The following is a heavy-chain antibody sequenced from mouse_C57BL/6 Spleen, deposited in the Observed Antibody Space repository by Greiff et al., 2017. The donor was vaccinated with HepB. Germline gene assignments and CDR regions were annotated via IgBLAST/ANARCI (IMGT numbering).Heavy chain of an antibody. CDR2: IYPGDGDT. CDR1: GYAFSSSW. CDR3: ARDYYGNLFDY. Sequence: QVQLQQSGPELVKPGASVKISCKASGYAFSSSWMNWVKQRPGKGLEWIGRIYPGDGDTNYNGKFKGKATLTADKSSSTAYMQLSSLTSEDSAVYFCARDYYGNLFDYWGQGTTLTVSS. J-gene: IGHJ2*01. V-gene: IGHV1-82*01. D-gene: IGHD2-1*01.